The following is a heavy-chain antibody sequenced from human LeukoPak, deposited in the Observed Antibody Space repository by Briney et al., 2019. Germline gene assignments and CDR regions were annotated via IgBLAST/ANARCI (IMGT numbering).Heavy chain of an antibody. CDR1: GGSFSGYY. Sequence: PSETLSLTCAVYGGSFSGYYWSWIRQPPGKGLEWIGHIFYSGSTNYNPSLKSRVAISVDTSKNQFSLKLSSVTAADTAVYYCARDARYGSGSYIDSWGQGTLVTVSS. CDR3: ARDARYGSGSYIDS. CDR2: IFYSGST. D-gene: IGHD3-10*01. V-gene: IGHV4-59*01. J-gene: IGHJ4*02.